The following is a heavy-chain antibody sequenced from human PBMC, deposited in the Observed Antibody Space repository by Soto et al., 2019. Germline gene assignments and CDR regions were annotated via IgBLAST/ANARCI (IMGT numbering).Heavy chain of an antibody. CDR2: IYPGDSDT. V-gene: IGHV5-51*01. Sequence: SGESLKISCKCSGYSFTSYWIGWVRQMPGKGLEWMGIIYPGDSDTKYSPSFQGQVTISADTSISTAYLQWSSLKASDTAMYYCARQLSAPTHFDYWGQGTLVTVSS. CDR1: GYSFTSYW. D-gene: IGHD6-25*01. J-gene: IGHJ4*02. CDR3: ARQLSAPTHFDY.